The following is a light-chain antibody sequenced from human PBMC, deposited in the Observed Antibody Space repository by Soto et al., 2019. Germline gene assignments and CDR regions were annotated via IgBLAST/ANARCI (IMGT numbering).Light chain of an antibody. CDR3: QQYGTSGVT. CDR1: QSVSSSY. J-gene: IGKJ5*01. CDR2: GAF. Sequence: IVLTQSPGTLSLSPGERATLSCRASQSVSSSYLAWYQQKPGQAPRLLISGAFNRATGIPDRFSGSGSGTDFTLTISRLEPEDLAEYYCQQYGTSGVTFGQGTRLDIK. V-gene: IGKV3-20*01.